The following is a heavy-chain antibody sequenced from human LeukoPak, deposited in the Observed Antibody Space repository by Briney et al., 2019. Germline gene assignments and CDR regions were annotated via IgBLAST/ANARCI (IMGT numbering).Heavy chain of an antibody. V-gene: IGHV4-59*01. J-gene: IGHJ3*02. CDR1: GGSISSYY. Sequence: SETLSLTCTVSGGSISSYYWSWIRQPPGKGLEWIGYIYYSGSTNYNPSLKSRVTISVDTSKNQFSLKLSSVTAADTAVYYCARARVGALDIWGQGTMVPVSS. D-gene: IGHD3-16*01. CDR3: ARARVGALDI. CDR2: IYYSGST.